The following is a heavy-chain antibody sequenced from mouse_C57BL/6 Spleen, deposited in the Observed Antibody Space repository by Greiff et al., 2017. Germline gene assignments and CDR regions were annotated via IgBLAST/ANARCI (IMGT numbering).Heavy chain of an antibody. CDR2: IDPEDGET. D-gene: IGHD2-3*01. Sequence: EVKLMESGAELVKPGASVKLSCTASGFNIKDYYMHWVKQRTEQGLEWIGRIDPEDGETKYAPKFQGKTTITADTSSNTAYLQLSSLTSEYTAVYYCARMVTTPYYAMDYWGQGTSVTVSS. CDR1: GFNIKDYY. CDR3: ARMVTTPYYAMDY. V-gene: IGHV14-2*01. J-gene: IGHJ4*01.